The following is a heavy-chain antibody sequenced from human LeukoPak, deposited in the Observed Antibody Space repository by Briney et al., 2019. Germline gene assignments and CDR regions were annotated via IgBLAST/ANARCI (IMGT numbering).Heavy chain of an antibody. Sequence: GALRLSCAASGFTFSSYSMNWVRQAPGKGLEWVSSISSSSSYIYYADSVKGRFTISRDNAKNSLYLQMNSLRAEDTAVYYCARVGTRGYFDYWGQGTLVTVSS. V-gene: IGHV3-21*01. J-gene: IGHJ4*02. CDR1: GFTFSSYS. CDR2: ISSSSSYI. D-gene: IGHD3-10*01. CDR3: ARVGTRGYFDY.